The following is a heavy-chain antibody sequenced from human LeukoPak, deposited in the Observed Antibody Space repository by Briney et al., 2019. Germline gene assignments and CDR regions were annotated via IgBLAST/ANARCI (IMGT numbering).Heavy chain of an antibody. CDR1: GFTFSSYG. V-gene: IGHV3-30*03. J-gene: IGHJ4*02. CDR2: ISYDGSNK. D-gene: IGHD3-22*01. CDR3: ARMEDYYDSSGYSDY. Sequence: PGGSLRLSCAASGFTFSSYGMHWVRQAPGKGLEWVAVISYDGSNKYYADSVKGRFTISRDNAKNSLYLQMNSLRAEDTAVYYCARMEDYYDSSGYSDYWGQGTLVTVSS.